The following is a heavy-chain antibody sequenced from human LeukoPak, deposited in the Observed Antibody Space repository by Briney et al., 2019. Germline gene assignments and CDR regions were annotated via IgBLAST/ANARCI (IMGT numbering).Heavy chain of an antibody. CDR1: GFTFSNYG. V-gene: IGHV3-30*02. Sequence: GGSLRLSCAASGFTFSNYGMHWVRQAPGKGLEWVTFIRYDGNNKYYVDSVKGRFTISRDNSKNTLYLQMNSLRAEDTAVYYCARDSHRPIWGQGTLVTVSS. J-gene: IGHJ3*02. CDR2: IRYDGNNK. CDR3: ARDSHRPI. D-gene: IGHD6-6*01.